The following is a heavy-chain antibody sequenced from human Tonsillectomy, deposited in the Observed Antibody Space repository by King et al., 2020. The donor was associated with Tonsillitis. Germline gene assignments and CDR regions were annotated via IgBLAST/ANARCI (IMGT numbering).Heavy chain of an antibody. J-gene: IGHJ4*02. CDR1: GGSFSGYY. Sequence: VQLQKWGEGLLKPSETLSLTCAVYGGSFSGYYWSWIRQPPGKGLEWIGEINHSGSTNYNPSLKSRVTISVDTSKNQFSLKLSSVTAADTAVYYCASTCSSTSCPDYWGQGTLVTVSS. D-gene: IGHD2-2*01. CDR3: ASTCSSTSCPDY. V-gene: IGHV4-34*01. CDR2: INHSGST.